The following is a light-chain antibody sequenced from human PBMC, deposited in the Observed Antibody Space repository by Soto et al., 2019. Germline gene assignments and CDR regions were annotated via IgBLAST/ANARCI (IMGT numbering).Light chain of an antibody. J-gene: IGKJ4*01. CDR3: LQDYIYPLT. CDR1: QGIRND. CDR2: AAS. V-gene: IGKV1-6*01. Sequence: AIQMTQSPSSLSASVGDRVTITCRASQGIRNDLGWYQQKPGKAPNLLIYAASSLQSGVPSRFSGSGSGTNCTLTISSLQPEDFATYFCLQDYIYPLTFGGGTKVEIK.